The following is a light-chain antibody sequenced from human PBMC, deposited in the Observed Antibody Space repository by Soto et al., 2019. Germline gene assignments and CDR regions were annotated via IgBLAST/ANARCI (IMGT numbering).Light chain of an antibody. CDR3: ASYTSSSTSVI. V-gene: IGLV2-14*01. CDR1: SSDIGDYTH. J-gene: IGLJ2*01. Sequence: QSALTQPASVSGSPGQSITISCTGTSSDIGDYTHVSWYQQHPGKAPKLIIYEVSNRPSGISSRFSGSKSGNTASLTISGLQAEDEADYYCASYTSSSTSVIFGRGTKLTVL. CDR2: EVS.